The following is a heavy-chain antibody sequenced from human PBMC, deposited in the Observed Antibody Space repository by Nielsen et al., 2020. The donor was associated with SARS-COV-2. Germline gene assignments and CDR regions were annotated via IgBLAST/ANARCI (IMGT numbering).Heavy chain of an antibody. CDR3: AKDETTSGVNFFHY. D-gene: IGHD7-27*01. J-gene: IGHJ4*02. CDR1: GFTFSKYA. Sequence: GGSLRLSCAASGFTFSKYAMSWVRQSPGKGLEWVSGIFSNGAAAWYAESVKGRFTISRDNSKNTLHLQLNSLRAEDTAIYYCAKDETTSGVNFFHYWGQGALVTVSS. CDR2: IFSNGAAA. V-gene: IGHV3-23*01.